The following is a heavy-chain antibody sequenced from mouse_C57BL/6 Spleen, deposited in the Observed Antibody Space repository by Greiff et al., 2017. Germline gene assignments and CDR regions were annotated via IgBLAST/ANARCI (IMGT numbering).Heavy chain of an antibody. D-gene: IGHD2-1*01. CDR1: GYTFTSYW. CDR3: ARSYGNYVVWFAY. Sequence: QVHVKQPGAELVRPGTSVKLSCKASGYTFTSYWMHWVKQRPGQGLEWIGVIDPSDSYTNYNQKFKGKATLTVDTSSSTAYMQLSSLTSEDSAVYYCARSYGNYVVWFAYWGQGTLVTVSA. V-gene: IGHV1-59*01. CDR2: IDPSDSYT. J-gene: IGHJ3*01.